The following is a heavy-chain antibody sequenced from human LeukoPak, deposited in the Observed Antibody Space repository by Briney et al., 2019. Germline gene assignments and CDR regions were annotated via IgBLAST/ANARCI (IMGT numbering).Heavy chain of an antibody. D-gene: IGHD3-22*01. CDR3: AREARYYDSSGYYYPDY. Sequence: GGSLRLSCAASGFTVSSNYMSWVRQAPGKGLEWVSVIYSGGSTYYADSVKGRFTISRDNPKNTLYLQMNSLRAEDTAVYYCAREARYYDSSGYYYPDYWGQGTLVTVSS. CDR2: IYSGGST. J-gene: IGHJ4*02. CDR1: GFTVSSNY. V-gene: IGHV3-53*01.